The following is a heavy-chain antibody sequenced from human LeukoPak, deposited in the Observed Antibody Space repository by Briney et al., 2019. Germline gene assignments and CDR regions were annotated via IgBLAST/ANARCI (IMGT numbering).Heavy chain of an antibody. D-gene: IGHD4-17*01. V-gene: IGHV4-39*01. J-gene: IGHJ5*02. Sequence: SETLSLTCTVSGGSISSSSYYWGWIRQPPGKGLEWFGSIYYSGRTYYNPSLKIRVTIAVDTSKNQFSLKLSSVTAADTAVYYCARMPPFGYGDYGWFDPWGQGTLVTVSS. CDR2: IYYSGRT. CDR3: ARMPPFGYGDYGWFDP. CDR1: GGSISSSSYY.